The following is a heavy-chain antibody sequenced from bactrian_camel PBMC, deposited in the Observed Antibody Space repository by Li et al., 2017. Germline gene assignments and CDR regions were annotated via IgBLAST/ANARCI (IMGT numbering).Heavy chain of an antibody. Sequence: HVQLVESGGGLVQPGGSLRLSCAASAFPFSSYWMYWVRQAPGKGLEQVSRIHSGSGTTEYGDSVKGRFTISKDNAKNTVYLQMNSPKSEDTALYYCATNAANFAYWGQGTQVTVS. CDR3: ATNAANFAY. CDR2: IHSGSGTT. CDR1: AFPFSSYW. V-gene: IGHV3S1*01. J-gene: IGHJ6*01.